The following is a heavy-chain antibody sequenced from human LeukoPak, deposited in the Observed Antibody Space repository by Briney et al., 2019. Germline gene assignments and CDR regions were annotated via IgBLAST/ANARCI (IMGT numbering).Heavy chain of an antibody. CDR3: ARDYFSDYVFDF. J-gene: IGHJ4*02. CDR2: TSADNGHT. Sequence: ASVKVSCKASGYTFTSYDINWVRQATGQGLEWMGFTSADNGHTNYVQKFQGRVTMTTGTSTNTAYMELRSLRFDDTAMYYCARDYFSDYVFDFWGQGTLITVSS. V-gene: IGHV1-18*01. D-gene: IGHD3-10*02. CDR1: GYTFTSYD.